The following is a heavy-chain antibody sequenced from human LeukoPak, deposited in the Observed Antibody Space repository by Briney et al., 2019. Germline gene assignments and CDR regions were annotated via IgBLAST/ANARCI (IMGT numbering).Heavy chain of an antibody. J-gene: IGHJ6*02. Sequence: ASVKVSCKASGYTFTSYDINWVRQATGQGLEWMGWMNPNSGGTNYAQKFQGWVTMTRDTSISTAYMELSRLRSDDTAVYYCARGGIVVVPALLYYYYGMDVWGQGTTVTVSS. CDR2: MNPNSGGT. CDR3: ARGGIVVVPALLYYYYGMDV. D-gene: IGHD2-2*01. V-gene: IGHV1-2*04. CDR1: GYTFTSYD.